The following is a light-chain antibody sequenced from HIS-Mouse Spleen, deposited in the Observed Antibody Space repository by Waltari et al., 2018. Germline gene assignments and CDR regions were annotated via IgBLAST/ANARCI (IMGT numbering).Light chain of an antibody. V-gene: IGKV3-20*01. CDR2: GAS. CDR3: QQYGSSPPYT. J-gene: IGKJ2*01. CDR1: QSVSSSY. Sequence: EIVLTQSPGTLSLSPGERATLSCRANQSVSSSYLAWYQQKPGQAPRLLLYGASSRATGIPDRFSGSEAGTDFTLTISRLEPEDFAVYYGQQYGSSPPYTFGQGTKLEIK.